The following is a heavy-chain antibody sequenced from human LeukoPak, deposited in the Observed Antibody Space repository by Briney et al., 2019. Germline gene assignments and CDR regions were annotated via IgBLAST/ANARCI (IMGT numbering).Heavy chain of an antibody. CDR3: ARSQSYGDYVDY. J-gene: IGHJ4*02. V-gene: IGHV1-69*01. D-gene: IGHD4-17*01. CDR1: GGTFSSYA. Sequence: SVKVSGKASGGTFSSYAISWVRQAPGQGLEWMGGIIPIFGTANYTQKFRGRVTITADESTSTAYMELSSLRSEDTAVYYCARSQSYGDYVDYWGQGTLVTVSS. CDR2: IIPIFGTA.